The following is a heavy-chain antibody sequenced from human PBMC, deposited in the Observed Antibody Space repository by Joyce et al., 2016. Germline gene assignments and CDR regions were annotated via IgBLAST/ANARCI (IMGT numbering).Heavy chain of an antibody. CDR3: AGTFNYPHHDGMDV. Sequence: QVHLVQSGADVKKSGSSVKVSCKASGGSFNKYTVSWVRQAPGQGLAWRGRIIPMLNMTNYAQEFQGRVTITADKSTTTAYMQLTGLRSDDTAVYFCAGTFNYPHHDGMDVWGQGTTVTVSS. CDR1: GGSFNKYT. D-gene: IGHD5-24*01. J-gene: IGHJ6*02. CDR2: IIPMLNMT. V-gene: IGHV1-69*02.